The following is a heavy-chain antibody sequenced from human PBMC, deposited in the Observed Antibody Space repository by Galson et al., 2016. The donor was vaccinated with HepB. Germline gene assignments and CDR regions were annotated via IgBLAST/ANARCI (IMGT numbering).Heavy chain of an antibody. V-gene: IGHV1-3*01. Sequence: SVKVSCKASGYTFTHNAMHWVRQAPGQGLQWMGWMNVVNGNTKISEKFQGRVTMTRDTSASTAYMELSSLKYEDTAVYYCTRGFRGGPDNWFDPWGQGTLVTVSS. CDR1: GYTFTHNA. CDR3: TRGFRGGPDNWFDP. J-gene: IGHJ5*02. CDR2: MNVVNGNT. D-gene: IGHD2-15*01.